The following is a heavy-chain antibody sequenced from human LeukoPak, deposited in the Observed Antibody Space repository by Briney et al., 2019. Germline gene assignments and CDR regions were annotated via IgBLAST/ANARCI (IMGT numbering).Heavy chain of an antibody. CDR2: INHSGST. CDR1: GVSIISSNHY. J-gene: IGHJ4*02. V-gene: IGHV4-39*07. D-gene: IGHD6-13*01. CDR3: ARGDIAATGAPFDN. Sequence: NASETLSLTCTVSGVSIISSNHYWGWIRQPPGKGLEWIGEINHSGSTSYNPSLKSRVTISVDTSKNQFSLKLSSVTAADTAAYYCARGDIAATGAPFDNWGQGTLVTVSS.